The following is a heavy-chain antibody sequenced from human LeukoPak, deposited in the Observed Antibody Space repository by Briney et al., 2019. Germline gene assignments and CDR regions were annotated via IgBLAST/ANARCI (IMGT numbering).Heavy chain of an antibody. CDR3: ARVDLYSNYAYFQH. D-gene: IGHD4-11*01. J-gene: IGHJ1*01. V-gene: IGHV4-59*01. Sequence: NTSETLSLTCTVSGGSISSYYWSWIRQPPGKGLEWIGYIYYSGSTNYNPSPKSRVTISVDTSKNQFSLKLSSVTAADTAVYYCARVDLYSNYAYFQHWGQGTLVTVSS. CDR1: GGSISSYY. CDR2: IYYSGST.